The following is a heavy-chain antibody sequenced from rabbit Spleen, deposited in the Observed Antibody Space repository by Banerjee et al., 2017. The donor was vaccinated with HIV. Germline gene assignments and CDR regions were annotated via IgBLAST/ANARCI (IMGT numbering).Heavy chain of an antibody. V-gene: IGHV1S45*01. CDR1: GFSLNANYV. CDR3: ATDLVGVGAWNL. CDR2: IYSTNGKI. J-gene: IGHJ4*01. D-gene: IGHD3-3*01. Sequence: QQQLEESGGGLVKPEGSLTLTCKASGFSLNANYVMRWVRQAPGKGLEWIASIYSTNGKIYYATWAKGRFTISKASSAAVTLQMTSLTAADTATYFCATDLVGVGAWNLWGPGTLVTVS.